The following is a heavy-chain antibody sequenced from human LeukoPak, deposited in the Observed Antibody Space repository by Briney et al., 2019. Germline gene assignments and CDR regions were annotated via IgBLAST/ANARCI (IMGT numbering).Heavy chain of an antibody. CDR2: ISNSGGST. Sequence: GGSLRHSCAASGVTFSSYAMSWVRQAPGKGLDWVSAISNSGGSTYYADSVKDRFTISRDNFKNTLYLQMNSLRADDTAVYYCAKGGYFAFEDWGQGTMVSVSS. CDR3: AKGGYFAFED. CDR1: GVTFSSYA. J-gene: IGHJ3*01. D-gene: IGHD2-2*03. V-gene: IGHV3-23*01.